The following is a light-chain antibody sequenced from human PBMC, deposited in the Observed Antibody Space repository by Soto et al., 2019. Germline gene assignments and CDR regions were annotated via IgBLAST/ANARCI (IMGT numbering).Light chain of an antibody. Sequence: DIQMTQSPSILSASVGDRVTITCRASQSISSWLAWYQQKPGKAPNLLIHKASHLESGVPSRFSGSGSGTEFTLTIRSLQPGDFATYYCKHYNTYPWTFGQGTKVDI. J-gene: IGKJ1*01. CDR3: KHYNTYPWT. CDR2: KAS. V-gene: IGKV1-5*03. CDR1: QSISSW.